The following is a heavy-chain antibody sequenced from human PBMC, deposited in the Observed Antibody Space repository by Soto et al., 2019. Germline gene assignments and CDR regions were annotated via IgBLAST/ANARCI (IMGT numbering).Heavy chain of an antibody. D-gene: IGHD3-3*01. CDR3: ARGTYYDFWSGSLDAFDI. Sequence: PGGSLRLSCAASGFTFSSYAMHWVRQAPGKALEYVSAISNNGGSTYYANSVKGRFTISRDNSKNTLHLQVGSLSAEDMAVYYCARGTYYDFWSGSLDAFDIWGQGTVVTVSS. J-gene: IGHJ3*02. CDR1: GFTFSSYA. V-gene: IGHV3-64*01. CDR2: ISNNGGST.